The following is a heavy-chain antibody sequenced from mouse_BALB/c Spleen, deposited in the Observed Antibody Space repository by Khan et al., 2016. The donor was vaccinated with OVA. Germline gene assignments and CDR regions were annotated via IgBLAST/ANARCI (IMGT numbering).Heavy chain of an antibody. V-gene: IGHV1-9*01. CDR2: IFPGSGST. J-gene: IGHJ4*01. Sequence: QVQLQQPGAELMTPGASVKISCKATGYTFSDYWIEWVQQRPGHGLAWIGEIFPGSGSTKYNEKFNGKATLTADTSSNTAYMQLSSLTSEDSGVYYCTRGGYGYFALDYWGQGTSVTVSS. CDR1: GYTFSDYW. CDR3: TRGGYGYFALDY. D-gene: IGHD2-10*02.